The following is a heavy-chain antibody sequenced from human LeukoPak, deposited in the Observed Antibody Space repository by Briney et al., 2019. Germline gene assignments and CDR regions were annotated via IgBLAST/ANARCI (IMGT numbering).Heavy chain of an antibody. V-gene: IGHV3-30*04. J-gene: IGHJ4*02. Sequence: GGSLRLSCAASGLTFSSYAMHWVRQAPGKGLEWVAVISYDGSNKYYADSVKGRFTISRDNSKNTLYLQMNSLRAEDTAVYYCARSVDTAMVTVDYWGQGTLVTVSS. D-gene: IGHD5-18*01. CDR2: ISYDGSNK. CDR1: GLTFSSYA. CDR3: ARSVDTAMVTVDY.